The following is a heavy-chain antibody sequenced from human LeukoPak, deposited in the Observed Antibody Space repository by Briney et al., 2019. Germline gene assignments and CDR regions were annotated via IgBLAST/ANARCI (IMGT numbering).Heavy chain of an antibody. CDR2: INHSGST. J-gene: IGHJ4*02. D-gene: IGHD5-18*01. Sequence: SETLSLTCAVYGGSFSGYYWSWIRQPPGKRLEWIGEINHSGSTNYNPSLKSRVTISVDTSKNQFSLKLSSVTAADTAVYYCARSLGYGLAMNYWGQGTLVTVSS. V-gene: IGHV4-34*01. CDR1: GGSFSGYY. CDR3: ARSLGYGLAMNY.